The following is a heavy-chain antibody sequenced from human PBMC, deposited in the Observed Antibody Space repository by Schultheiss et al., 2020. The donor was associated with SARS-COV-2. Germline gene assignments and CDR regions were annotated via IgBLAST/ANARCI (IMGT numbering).Heavy chain of an antibody. J-gene: IGHJ4*02. Sequence: GGSLRLSCAASGFTFSSYGMHWVRQAPGKGLEWVAVIWYDGSNKYYADSVKGRFTISRDNSKNTLYLQMNSLRAEDTAVYYCAKGPPLIGYDSSGYYQYYFDYWGQGTLVTVSS. CDR1: GFTFSSYG. D-gene: IGHD3-22*01. CDR2: IWYDGSNK. V-gene: IGHV3-33*06. CDR3: AKGPPLIGYDSSGYYQYYFDY.